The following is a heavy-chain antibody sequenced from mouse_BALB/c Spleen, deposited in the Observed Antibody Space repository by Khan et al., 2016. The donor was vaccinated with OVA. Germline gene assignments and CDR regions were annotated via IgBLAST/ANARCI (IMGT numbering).Heavy chain of an antibody. CDR2: IWAGGST. V-gene: IGHV2-9*02. CDR3: ARSAI. J-gene: IGHJ2*01. Sequence: QVQLKESGPGLVAPSQSLSITCTVYGYSLTRYGVHWVRQPPGKGLEWLGLIWAGGSTNYNWALMSRLSISIDNSKSLVFLIMNSLQTDDTAMNYCARSAIWGQGTTLTVSS. CDR1: GYSLTRYG. D-gene: IGHD2-12*01.